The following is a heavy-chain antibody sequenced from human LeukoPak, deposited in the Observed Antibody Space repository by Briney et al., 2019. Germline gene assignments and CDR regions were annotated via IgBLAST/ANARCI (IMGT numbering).Heavy chain of an antibody. CDR3: ARGWYNGSYRFDY. CDR2: IYPRGST. J-gene: IGHJ4*02. Sequence: LRLSCAASGFTFSSYAMGWIRQPPGKGLEWIGYIYPRGSTYYNPSLKSRVILSLDKSANQFSLKLSSVTAADTAVYYCARGWYNGSYRFDYWGQGTLVTVSS. CDR1: GFTFSSYA. V-gene: IGHV4-30-2*01. D-gene: IGHD1-26*01.